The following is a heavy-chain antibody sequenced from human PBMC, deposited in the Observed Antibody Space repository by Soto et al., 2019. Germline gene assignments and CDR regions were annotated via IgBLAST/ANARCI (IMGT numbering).Heavy chain of an antibody. CDR3: ARGPRNWGVDY. CDR1: GYAFTTYG. J-gene: IGHJ4*02. CDR2: ISAHNGNT. V-gene: IGHV1-18*01. Sequence: ASVKVSCKASGYAFTTYGITWVRQAPGQGLEWMGWISAHNGNTNYAQKLQGRVTMTRDTSKSTAFMELSSLTSEDTAVYYCARGPRNWGVDYWGQGTQVTVSS. D-gene: IGHD7-27*01.